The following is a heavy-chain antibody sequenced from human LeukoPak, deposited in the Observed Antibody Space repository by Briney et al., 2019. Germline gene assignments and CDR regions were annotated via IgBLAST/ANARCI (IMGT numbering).Heavy chain of an antibody. J-gene: IGHJ4*02. Sequence: ASVKVSCKASGYTFTGYYMHWVRQAPGQGLEWMGWINPNSGGTNYAQKFQGRVTMTRDTSISTAYMELSRLRSDDTAVYYCARDRADIAAAGKGYFDYWGQGTLVTVSS. CDR2: INPNSGGT. CDR3: ARDRADIAAAGKGYFDY. CDR1: GYTFTGYY. D-gene: IGHD6-13*01. V-gene: IGHV1-2*02.